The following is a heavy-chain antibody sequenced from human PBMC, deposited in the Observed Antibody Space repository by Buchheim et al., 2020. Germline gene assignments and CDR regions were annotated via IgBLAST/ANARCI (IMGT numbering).Heavy chain of an antibody. CDR1: GFTFSSYE. CDR3: ARDGAFYDFWSVFQH. Sequence: EVQLVESGGGLVQPGGSLRLSCAASGFTFSSYEMNWVRQAPGKGLEWVSYISSSGSTIYYADSVKGRFTISRDNAKNSMYLQMNSLRAEDTAVYYCARDGAFYDFWSVFQHWGQGTL. J-gene: IGHJ1*01. V-gene: IGHV3-48*03. D-gene: IGHD3-3*01. CDR2: ISSSGSTI.